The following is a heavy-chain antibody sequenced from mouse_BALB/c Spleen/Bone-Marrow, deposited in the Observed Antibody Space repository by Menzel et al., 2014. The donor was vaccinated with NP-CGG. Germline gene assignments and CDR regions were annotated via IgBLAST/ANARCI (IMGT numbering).Heavy chain of an antibody. V-gene: IGHV1-74*04. CDR3: ARGSMILNYFDY. Sequence: GAELVRPGASVKLSCKASGYTFTSYWMNWVKQRPEQGPEWIGRIDPHDSETHYNQKFKDKAILTVDKSSSTAYMQLSSLTSEDSAVYYCARGSMILNYFDYWGQGTTLTVSS. J-gene: IGHJ2*01. D-gene: IGHD2-3*01. CDR1: GYTFTSYW. CDR2: IDPHDSET.